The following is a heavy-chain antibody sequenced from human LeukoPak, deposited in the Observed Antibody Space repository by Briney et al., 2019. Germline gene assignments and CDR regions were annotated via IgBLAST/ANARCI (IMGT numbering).Heavy chain of an antibody. D-gene: IGHD1-1*01. CDR3: ARARYNWFGGGDAFDI. CDR2: IYSGGST. V-gene: IGHV3-53*01. CDR1: GFTVSSNY. Sequence: GGSLRLSCAASGFTVSSNYMSWVRQAPGKGLEWVSVIYSGGSTYYADSVKGRFTISRDNSKNTLYLQMNSLRAEDTAVYYCARARYNWFGGGDAFDIWGQGTMVTVSS. J-gene: IGHJ3*02.